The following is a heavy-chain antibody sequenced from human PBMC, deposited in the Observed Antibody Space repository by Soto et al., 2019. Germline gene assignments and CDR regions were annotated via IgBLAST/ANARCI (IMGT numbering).Heavy chain of an antibody. Sequence: PGGSLRLSCAASGFTFSSYWMSWVRQAPGKGLEWVANIKQDGSEKYYVDSVKGRFTISRDNAKNSLYLQMNSLRAEDTAVYYCARMLGYCSGGSCYRFYGMDVWGQGTTVTVPS. CDR3: ARMLGYCSGGSCYRFYGMDV. D-gene: IGHD2-15*01. CDR1: GFTFSSYW. CDR2: IKQDGSEK. V-gene: IGHV3-7*03. J-gene: IGHJ6*02.